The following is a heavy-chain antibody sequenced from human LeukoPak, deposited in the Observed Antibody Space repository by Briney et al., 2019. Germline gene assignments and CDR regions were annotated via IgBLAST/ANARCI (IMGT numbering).Heavy chain of an antibody. J-gene: IGHJ4*02. V-gene: IGHV3-48*01. CDR3: ARDPRYYFDY. Sequence: PGGSLRLSCAASGFTISSYSMNWVRQAPGKGLEWVSYISSSSSTIYYADSVKGRFTISRDNAKNSLYLQMNSLRAEDTAVYYCARDPRYYFDYWGQGTLVTVSS. CDR2: ISSSSSTI. D-gene: IGHD4-17*01. CDR1: GFTISSYS.